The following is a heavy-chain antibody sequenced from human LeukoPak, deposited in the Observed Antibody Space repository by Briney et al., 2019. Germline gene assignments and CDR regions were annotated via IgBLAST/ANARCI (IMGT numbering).Heavy chain of an antibody. J-gene: IGHJ4*02. CDR3: ARHVAYGGDCRL. CDR1: GGSISSSSYY. D-gene: IGHD2-21*01. V-gene: IGHV4-39*01. Sequence: PSETLSLTCTVSGGSISSSSYYWGWIRQPPGKGLEWIGSIYHSGSTYYNPTLKSRVTMSVDTSKNQFSLKLSSVTAADTAVYYCARHVAYGGDCRLWGQGTLVTVSS. CDR2: IYHSGST.